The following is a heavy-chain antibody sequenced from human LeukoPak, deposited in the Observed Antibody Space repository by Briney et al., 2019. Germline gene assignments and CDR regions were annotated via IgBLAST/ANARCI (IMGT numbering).Heavy chain of an antibody. CDR2: ISSSSSTI. J-gene: IGHJ4*02. CDR1: GFTFSTYS. Sequence: PGGSLRLSCAASGFTFSTYSMNWVRQAPGKGLEWVSYISSSSSTIYYADSVKGRFTISRDNAKSSLYLQMNSLRAEDTAMYYCARDTTYSHDYWGQGTLVTVSS. D-gene: IGHD1-26*01. CDR3: ARDTTYSHDY. V-gene: IGHV3-48*01.